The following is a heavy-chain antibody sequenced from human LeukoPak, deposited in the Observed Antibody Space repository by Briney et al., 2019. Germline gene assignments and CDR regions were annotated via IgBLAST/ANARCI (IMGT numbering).Heavy chain of an antibody. CDR1: GYTFTTYW. CDR3: ARQRYFYGSGSLNFDY. CDR2: IYPDDSDT. Sequence: GESLKISCQASGYTFTTYWIGWVRQMPGKGLEWMGIIYPDDSDTRYSPSFQGQVTISADKSINTAYLQWSSLQASDTAVYYCARQRYFYGSGSLNFDYWGQGTLVTVSS. V-gene: IGHV5-51*01. D-gene: IGHD3-10*01. J-gene: IGHJ4*02.